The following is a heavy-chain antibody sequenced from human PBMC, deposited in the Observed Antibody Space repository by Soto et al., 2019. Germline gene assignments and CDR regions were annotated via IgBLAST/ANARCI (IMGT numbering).Heavy chain of an antibody. Sequence: QVQLVQSGAEVKKPGSSVKVSCKSSGGTFSNYGFSWVRQAPGQGLECMGVIVPIFGAEHPQKFQGRVTITADESTNTVSMELRGLRSEDTAVYYCARGGRDYEGSGDCHGPVWGQGTTVTVSS. J-gene: IGHJ6*02. CDR2: IVPIFGA. CDR3: ARGGRDYEGSGDCHGPV. CDR1: GGTFSNYG. D-gene: IGHD2-21*01. V-gene: IGHV1-69*12.